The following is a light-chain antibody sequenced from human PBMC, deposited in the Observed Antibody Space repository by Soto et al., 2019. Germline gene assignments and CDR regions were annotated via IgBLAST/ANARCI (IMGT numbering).Light chain of an antibody. V-gene: IGKV3-15*01. CDR2: GAS. CDR3: QQYNNWPRT. CDR1: QSVNSN. Sequence: EIVLTQSPGTLSLSPGERATLSCRASQSVNSNLAWYQQKPGQAPRLLIYGASTRATGIPARFSGSGSGTEFTLTISSLQSEDFAVYYCQQYNNWPRTFGQGNKVDIK. J-gene: IGKJ1*01.